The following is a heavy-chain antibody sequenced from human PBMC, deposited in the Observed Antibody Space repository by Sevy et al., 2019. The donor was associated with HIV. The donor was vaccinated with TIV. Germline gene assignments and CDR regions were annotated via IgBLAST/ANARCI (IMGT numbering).Heavy chain of an antibody. Sequence: GGSLRLSCAASGFTFSNYWMSWVRQAPGKGLEWVANIKQGGSEKYYVDSVKGRFTISRDNAKNSLYLQMNSLRVEDTAVYYCGRGGGDGAFDIWGQGTMVTVS. CDR1: GFTFSNYW. J-gene: IGHJ3*02. D-gene: IGHD2-21*02. V-gene: IGHV3-7*01. CDR3: GRGGGDGAFDI. CDR2: IKQGGSEK.